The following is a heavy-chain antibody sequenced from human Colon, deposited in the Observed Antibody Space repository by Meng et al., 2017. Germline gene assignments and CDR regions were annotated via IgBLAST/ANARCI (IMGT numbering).Heavy chain of an antibody. CDR1: GFPFSYYW. D-gene: IGHD1-7*01. V-gene: IGHV3-7*01. CDR2: IEKDGSEK. Sequence: GESLKIACSASGFPFSYYWMAWVRQTPGKGLEWVAKIEKDGSEKYYVDSVKGRFTISRDNAKNSLYLQMNSLRAEDTAVYYCARDAASSWNYHVHFWGQGTLVTVSS. CDR3: ARDAASSWNYHVHF. J-gene: IGHJ4*02.